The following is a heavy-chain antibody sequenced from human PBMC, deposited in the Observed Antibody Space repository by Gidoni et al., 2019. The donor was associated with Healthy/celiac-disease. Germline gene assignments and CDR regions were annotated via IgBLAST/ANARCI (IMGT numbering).Heavy chain of an antibody. Sequence: QVQLVQSGAEVKKPGASVKVSCKASGYTFTGYYMHWVRQAPGQGLEWMGWINPNSGGTNYAQKFQGRVTMTRDTSISTAYMELSRLRSDDTAVYYCARDGLQGDIVATPQQDYWGQGTLVTVSS. CDR3: ARDGLQGDIVATPQQDY. CDR2: INPNSGGT. J-gene: IGHJ4*02. CDR1: GYTFTGYY. V-gene: IGHV1-2*02. D-gene: IGHD5-12*01.